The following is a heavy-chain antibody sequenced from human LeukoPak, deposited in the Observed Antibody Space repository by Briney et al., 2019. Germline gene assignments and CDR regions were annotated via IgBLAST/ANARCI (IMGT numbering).Heavy chain of an antibody. V-gene: IGHV3-21*01. CDR1: GFTFSSYS. CDR2: ISSSSYI. D-gene: IGHD1-26*01. J-gene: IGHJ2*01. CDR3: ARGGLVGATDWYFDL. Sequence: PGGSLRLSCAASGFTFSSYSMNWVRQAPGKGLEWVSSISSSSYIYYADSVKGRFTISRDNAKNSLYLQMNSLRAEDTAVYYCARGGLVGATDWYFDLWGRGTLVTVSS.